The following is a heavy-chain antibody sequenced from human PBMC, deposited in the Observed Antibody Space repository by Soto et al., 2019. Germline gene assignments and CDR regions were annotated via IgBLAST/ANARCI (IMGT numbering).Heavy chain of an antibody. CDR1: GFTVSSNY. J-gene: IGHJ4*02. D-gene: IGHD6-19*01. Sequence: ESGGGLVQPGGSLRLSCAASGFTVSSNYMTWVRQTPGKGLEWVSVIYSDGTTYYADSVKGRFTISRDNSRNTLYLQMNSLGAEDTAVYYCARDLTLPQWLEYWGQGTLVTVSS. V-gene: IGHV3-66*01. CDR2: IYSDGTT. CDR3: ARDLTLPQWLEY.